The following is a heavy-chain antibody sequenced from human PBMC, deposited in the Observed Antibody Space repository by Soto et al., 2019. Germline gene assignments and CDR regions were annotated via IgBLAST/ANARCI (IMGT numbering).Heavy chain of an antibody. D-gene: IGHD2-15*01. Sequence: QVQLVQSGAEVKKPGSSVKVSCKASGGTFSSYAISWVRQAPGQGLEWMGGIIPIFGTANYAQKFQGRVTITADKSTSTAYKELSSLRSEDTAVYYCARERWYASNSNGFDPWGQGTLVTVSS. V-gene: IGHV1-69*06. CDR2: IIPIFGTA. J-gene: IGHJ5*02. CDR3: ARERWYASNSNGFDP. CDR1: GGTFSSYA.